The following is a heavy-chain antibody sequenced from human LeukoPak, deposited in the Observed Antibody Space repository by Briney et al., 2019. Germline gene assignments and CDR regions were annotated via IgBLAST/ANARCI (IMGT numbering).Heavy chain of an antibody. J-gene: IGHJ4*02. Sequence: ASVKVSCKASGYTFTSYGISWVRQAPGQGLEWMGWISAYNGNTNYARKLQGRVTMTTDTSTSTAYMELRSLRSDDTAVYYCARISDLEWFRDPGFDYWGQGTLVTVSS. CDR2: ISAYNGNT. CDR3: ARISDLEWFRDPGFDY. CDR1: GYTFTSYG. D-gene: IGHD3-3*01. V-gene: IGHV1-18*01.